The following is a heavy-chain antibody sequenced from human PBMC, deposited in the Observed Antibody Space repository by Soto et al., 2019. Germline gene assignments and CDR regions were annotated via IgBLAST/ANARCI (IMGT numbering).Heavy chain of an antibody. V-gene: IGHV1-18*01. D-gene: IGHD1-1*01. CDR1: GYTFTSYH. Sequence: QVQLVQSGAEVKKPGASVKVSCKTSGYTFTSYHITWVRQAPGQGLEWMGWISDYNTNTNYAQKFQGRVTMTTDTLTSTAYMELRSLSSDDTAVYYCARDTTPTDYWGQGTLVTVSS. CDR2: ISDYNTNT. J-gene: IGHJ4*02. CDR3: ARDTTPTDY.